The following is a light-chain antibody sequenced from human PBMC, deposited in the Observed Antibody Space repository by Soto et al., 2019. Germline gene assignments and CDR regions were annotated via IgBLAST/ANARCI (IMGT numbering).Light chain of an antibody. CDR1: RSVSSNS. J-gene: IGKJ2*01. Sequence: EIVLTQSPGTLSLSPGERATLSCRASRSVSSNSLAWYQQKPGQAPRLFIYGASSRATGIPDRFSGSGSGADFTLTISRLEPEDFAVYYCQQYGSSPYTFGQGTKLEIK. CDR2: GAS. V-gene: IGKV3-20*01. CDR3: QQYGSSPYT.